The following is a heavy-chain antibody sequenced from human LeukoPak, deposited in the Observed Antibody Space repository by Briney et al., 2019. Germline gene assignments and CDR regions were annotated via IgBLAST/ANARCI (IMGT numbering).Heavy chain of an antibody. CDR2: IRYDGNNK. D-gene: IGHD1-26*01. CDR1: GFIFDDYA. V-gene: IGHV3-30*02. CDR3: AKGYGWEASYYYYYMDV. Sequence: PGRSLRLSCAASGFIFDDYAMHWVRQAPGKGLEWVAFIRYDGNNKYYADSVKGRFTIFRDNSRNTLYLQMNSLRTEDTAAYYCAKGYGWEASYYYYYMDVWGKGTTVTFSS. J-gene: IGHJ6*03.